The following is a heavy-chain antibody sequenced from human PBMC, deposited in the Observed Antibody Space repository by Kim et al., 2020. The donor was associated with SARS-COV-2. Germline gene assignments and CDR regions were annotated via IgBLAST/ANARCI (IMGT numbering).Heavy chain of an antibody. CDR1: GGTFSSYA. CDR2: IIPIFGTA. CDR3: ARDPEVVVAATDNYYYYGMDV. V-gene: IGHV1-69*13. D-gene: IGHD2-15*01. J-gene: IGHJ6*02. Sequence: SVKVSCKASGGTFSSYAISWVRQAPGQGLEWMGGIIPIFGTANYAQKFQGRVTITADESTSTAYMELSSLRSEDTAVYYCARDPEVVVAATDNYYYYGMDVWGQGTTVTVSS.